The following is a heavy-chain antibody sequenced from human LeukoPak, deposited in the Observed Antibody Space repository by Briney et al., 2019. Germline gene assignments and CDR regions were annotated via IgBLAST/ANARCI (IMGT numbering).Heavy chain of an antibody. CDR3: ARDGSSLRYYYMDV. CDR1: GGSISSSSYY. CDR2: IYYSGST. D-gene: IGHD2-15*01. V-gene: IGHV4-39*07. J-gene: IGHJ6*03. Sequence: SETLSLTCTVSGGSISSSSYYWGWIRQPPGKGLEWIGSIYYSGSTYYNPSLKSRVTISVDTSKNQFSLKLSSVTAADTAMYYCARDGSSLRYYYMDVWGKGTTVTVSS.